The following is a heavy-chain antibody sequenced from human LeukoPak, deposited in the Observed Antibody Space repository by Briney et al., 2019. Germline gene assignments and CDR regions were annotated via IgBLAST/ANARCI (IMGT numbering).Heavy chain of an antibody. J-gene: IGHJ4*02. D-gene: IGHD4-17*01. CDR1: GYSFTGYH. Sequence: ASVKVSCKTSGYSFTGYHIHWVRQAPGQGLEWMGWIKPNSGGTNFAQKFPARVTLTRDTSISTVYMELSSLRSDDTAIYYCARDSNQDYGGNSADHWGQGTLVTVSS. V-gene: IGHV1-2*02. CDR3: ARDSNQDYGGNSADH. CDR2: IKPNSGGT.